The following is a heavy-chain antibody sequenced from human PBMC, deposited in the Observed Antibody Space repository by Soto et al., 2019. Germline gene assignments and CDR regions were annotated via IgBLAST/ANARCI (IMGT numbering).Heavy chain of an antibody. V-gene: IGHV3-48*02. CDR3: AREREKGYSSGWYYYYYGMDV. CDR2: ISSSSSTI. Sequence: ELQLVESGGGLVQPGGSLRLSCAASGFTFSSYSMNWVRQAPGKGLEWVSYISSSSSTIYYADSVKGRFTISRDNAKNSLYLQMNILRDEDTAVYYCAREREKGYSSGWYYYYYGMDVWGHGTTVTVAS. D-gene: IGHD6-19*01. J-gene: IGHJ6*02. CDR1: GFTFSSYS.